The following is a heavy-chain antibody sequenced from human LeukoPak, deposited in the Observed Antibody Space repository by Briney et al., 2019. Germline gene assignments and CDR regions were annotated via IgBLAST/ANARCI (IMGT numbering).Heavy chain of an antibody. CDR3: ATAKEALSSSWYLSVDY. CDR2: ITYDGSYK. J-gene: IGHJ4*02. Sequence: GRSLRLYCAASGFTFSSYGMHWVRQAPGKGLEWVTVITYDGSYKYYADYVKGRFTISRDNSKNTLYLQMNSLRVEDTAVYYCATAKEALSSSWYLSVDYWGQGTLFTVSS. CDR1: GFTFSSYG. V-gene: IGHV3-30*03. D-gene: IGHD6-13*01.